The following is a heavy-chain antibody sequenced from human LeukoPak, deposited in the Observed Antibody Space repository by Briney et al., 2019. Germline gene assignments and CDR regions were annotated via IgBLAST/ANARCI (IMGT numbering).Heavy chain of an antibody. CDR2: IKYDGSEK. J-gene: IGHJ4*02. D-gene: IGHD2-2*01. Sequence: GGSLRLSCAASGFTFKDAWMTWVRQAPGKGLEWVANIKYDGSEKYYMDSVKGRFTISRDNAKNSLDLQMNSLRAEDTAVYYCARPPGYQPDYWGQGILVTVSS. CDR1: GFTFKDAW. V-gene: IGHV3-7*01. CDR3: ARPPGYQPDY.